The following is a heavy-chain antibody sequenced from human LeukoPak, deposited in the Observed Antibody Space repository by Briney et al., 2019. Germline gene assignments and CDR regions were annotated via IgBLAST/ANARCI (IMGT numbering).Heavy chain of an antibody. V-gene: IGHV1-69*05. CDR1: GGTFSSYA. CDR3: AQRVGSTQYNWFDP. Sequence: SVKVSCKASGGTFSSYAISWVRQAPGQGLEWMGGIIPIFGTANYAQKFQGRVTITTDESTSTAYMELSRLRSEDTAVYYCAQRVGSTQYNWFDPWGQGTLVTVSS. D-gene: IGHD1-1*01. J-gene: IGHJ5*02. CDR2: IIPIFGTA.